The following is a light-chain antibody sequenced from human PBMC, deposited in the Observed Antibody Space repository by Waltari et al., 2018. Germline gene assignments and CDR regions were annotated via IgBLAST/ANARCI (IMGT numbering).Light chain of an antibody. CDR2: AAS. J-gene: IGKJ1*01. CDR3: QQYYSYPWT. CDR1: QGISSY. Sequence: AIRITQSPSSLSASTGDRVTITCRSSQGISSYLAWYQQKPGKSPNLLIYAASTLQSWVPSRFSGSGSGTDFTLTISCLQSEDFATYYCQQYYSYPWTFGQGTKVEIK. V-gene: IGKV1-8*01.